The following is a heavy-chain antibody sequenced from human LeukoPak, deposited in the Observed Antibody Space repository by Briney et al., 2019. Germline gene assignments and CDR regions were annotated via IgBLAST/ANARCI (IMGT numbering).Heavy chain of an antibody. CDR1: GFTFSSYG. CDR3: ASHLGASPPGPTRRRDY. D-gene: IGHD5-24*01. V-gene: IGHV3-33*08. J-gene: IGHJ4*02. Sequence: GGSLRLSCAASGFTFSSYGMHWVRQAPGKGLEWVAVIWYDGSNKYYADSVKGRFTISRDNSKNTLYLQMNSLRAEDTAVYYCASHLGASPPGPTRRRDYWGQGTLVTVSS. CDR2: IWYDGSNK.